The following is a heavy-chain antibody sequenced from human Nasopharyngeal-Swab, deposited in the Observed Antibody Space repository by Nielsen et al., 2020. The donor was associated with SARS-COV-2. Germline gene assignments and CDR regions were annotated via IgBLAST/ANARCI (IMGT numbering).Heavy chain of an antibody. J-gene: IGHJ3*01. CDR1: GFTVSSNY. V-gene: IGHV3-53*01. Sequence: GESLKISCAASGFTVSSNYMSWVRQAPGMGLEWVSVVYAGGSTFYADSVKGRFTISRDNSKNKLYLQMNNLRPEDTAMYYCASPVFGVVSDAFDLWGQGTMVAVSS. D-gene: IGHD3-3*01. CDR3: ASPVFGVVSDAFDL. CDR2: VYAGGST.